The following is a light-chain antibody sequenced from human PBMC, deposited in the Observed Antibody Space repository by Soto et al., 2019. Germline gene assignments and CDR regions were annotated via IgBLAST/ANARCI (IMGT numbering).Light chain of an antibody. CDR2: EVS. V-gene: IGLV2-14*01. J-gene: IGLJ2*01. CDR3: SSYTSSSTLVV. Sequence: QSARTQPASLSGSPGQSITISCTGTSSDVGGYNYVSWYQQHPGKAPKLMIYEVSNRPSGVSNRFSGSKSGNTASLTISGLQAEDEADYYCSSYTSSSTLVVFGGGTKLTVL. CDR1: SSDVGGYNY.